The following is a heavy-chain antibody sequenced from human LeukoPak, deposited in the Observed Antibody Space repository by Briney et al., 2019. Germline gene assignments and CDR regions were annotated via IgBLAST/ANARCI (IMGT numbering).Heavy chain of an antibody. CDR1: GGSISSGGYF. CDR3: ARERGRLVHY. J-gene: IGHJ4*02. D-gene: IGHD6-25*01. Sequence: KSSETLSLTCTVSGGSISSGGYFWSWIRQLPGKGLEWIGYMHNSENADYNPSLKSRVTISVDTPKNQISLKVNSVTAADTAVYYCARERGRLVHYWGQGTLVTVSS. V-gene: IGHV4-31*03. CDR2: MHNSENA.